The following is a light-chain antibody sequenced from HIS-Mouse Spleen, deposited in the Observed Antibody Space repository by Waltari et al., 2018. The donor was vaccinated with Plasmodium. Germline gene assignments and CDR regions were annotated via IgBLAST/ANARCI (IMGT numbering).Light chain of an antibody. CDR1: KLGYKY. Sequence: SYELTQPPSVSVSPGQTGSITCSGDKLGYKYACWYQQKPGQSHVLVIYKDSERPSGIPERFSGSSSGTTVTLTISGVQAEDEADYYCQSADSSGTPNWVFGGGTKLTVL. V-gene: IGLV3-25*03. CDR2: KDS. J-gene: IGLJ3*02. CDR3: QSADSSGTPNWV.